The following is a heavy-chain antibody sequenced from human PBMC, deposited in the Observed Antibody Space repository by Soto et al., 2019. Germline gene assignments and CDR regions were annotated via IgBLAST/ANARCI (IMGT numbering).Heavy chain of an antibody. CDR1: GGSRRRGAFF. CDR3: ARGYSGDVDIPYYFDY. CDR2: IYYSGST. J-gene: IGHJ4*01. D-gene: IGHD5-12*01. V-gene: IGHV4-30-4*01. Sequence: TPSLTSTVSGGSRRRGAFFLGLVRQPPGKGLEWIGCIYYSGSTYYNPSLKSRVTISVDTSKNQFSLKLSSVTAADTAVYYCARGYSGDVDIPYYFDYWGQGTLVTVSS.